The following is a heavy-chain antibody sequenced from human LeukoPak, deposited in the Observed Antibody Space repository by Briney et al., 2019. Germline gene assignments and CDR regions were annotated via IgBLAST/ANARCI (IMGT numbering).Heavy chain of an antibody. CDR2: IWYDGSNK. V-gene: IGHV3-33*06. CDR1: GLTFSSYG. J-gene: IGHJ4*02. D-gene: IGHD3-22*01. Sequence: GGSLRLSCAASGLTFSSYGMHWVRQAPGKGLEWVAVIWYDGSNKYYADSVKGRFTISTDHAKNTLYMQMNSLRAEDTAVYFCAQRGVVIRVILVGFHKEAYYFDSWGQGALVTVSS. CDR3: AQRGVVIRVILVGFHKEAYYFDS.